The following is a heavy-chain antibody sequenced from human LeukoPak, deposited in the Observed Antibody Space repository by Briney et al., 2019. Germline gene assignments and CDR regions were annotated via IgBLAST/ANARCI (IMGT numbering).Heavy chain of an antibody. CDR3: ARGGVAAKYYFDY. V-gene: IGHV4-59*11. Sequence: SETLSLTCTVSGGSISPLYWSWIRQPPGKGLEFIGYIFFTGTTNYNPSLKSRVILSVDTSKNQFSLKLSSVTPADTAVYYCARGGVAAKYYFDYWGQGTLVTVSS. CDR1: GGSISPLY. CDR2: IFFTGTT. J-gene: IGHJ4*02. D-gene: IGHD3-10*01.